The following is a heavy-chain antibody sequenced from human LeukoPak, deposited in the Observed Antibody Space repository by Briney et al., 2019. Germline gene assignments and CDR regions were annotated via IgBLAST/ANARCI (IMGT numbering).Heavy chain of an antibody. D-gene: IGHD5-18*01. CDR3: ARASQLTWIPDY. J-gene: IGHJ4*02. V-gene: IGHV3-13*01. CDR2: IGTAGDT. Sequence: PGGSLRLSCADSGFTFSSYDMHWVRQATGKGLEWVSAIGTAGDTYYPGSVKGRFTISRENAKNSLYLQMNSLRAGDTAVYYCARASQLTWIPDYWGQGTLVTVSS. CDR1: GFTFSSYD.